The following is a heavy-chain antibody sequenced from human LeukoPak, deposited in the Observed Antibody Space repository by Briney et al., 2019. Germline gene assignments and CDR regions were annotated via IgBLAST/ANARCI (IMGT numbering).Heavy chain of an antibody. Sequence: GGSLRLSCAASGFAFSSYSMNWVRQAPGRGLEWVSYISSSSTIYYADSVKGRFTISRDNAKNSLYLQMNSLRAEDTAVYYCARDALLGDYYGMDVWGQGTTVTVSS. J-gene: IGHJ6*02. CDR1: GFAFSSYS. D-gene: IGHD2-15*01. CDR2: ISSSSTI. CDR3: ARDALLGDYYGMDV. V-gene: IGHV3-48*01.